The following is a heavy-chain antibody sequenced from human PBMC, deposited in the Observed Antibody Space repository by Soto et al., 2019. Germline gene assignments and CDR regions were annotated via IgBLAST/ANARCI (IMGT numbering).Heavy chain of an antibody. CDR2: INFSGST. D-gene: IGHD2-15*01. CDR3: VRHGYCSGGRCNRGGIDF. CDR1: GGSFSSSSHY. J-gene: IGHJ4*02. Sequence: QLQLQESGPGLVKPSETLSLTCSVSGGSFSSSSHYWGWIRQPPGKGLEWLGSINFSGSTYHNPSLKSPVTMSVDTSKNKVSLKLSSVTAADTAVYYCVRHGYCSGGRCNRGGIDFWGQGTLVTVSS. V-gene: IGHV4-39*01.